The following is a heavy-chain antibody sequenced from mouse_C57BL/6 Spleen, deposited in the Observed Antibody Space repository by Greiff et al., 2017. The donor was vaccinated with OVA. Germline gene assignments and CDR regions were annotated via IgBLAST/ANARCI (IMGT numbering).Heavy chain of an antibody. CDR2: IDPSDSYT. Sequence: VQLQQPGAELVKPGASVKLSCKASGYTFTSYWMQWVKQRPGQGLEWIGEIDPSDSYTNYNQKFKGKATLTVDTSSSTAYMQLSSLPSEDSAVYYCARIMLRQLRLRGAMDYWGQGTSVTVSS. CDR3: ARIMLRQLRLRGAMDY. J-gene: IGHJ4*01. V-gene: IGHV1-50*01. D-gene: IGHD3-2*02. CDR1: GYTFTSYW.